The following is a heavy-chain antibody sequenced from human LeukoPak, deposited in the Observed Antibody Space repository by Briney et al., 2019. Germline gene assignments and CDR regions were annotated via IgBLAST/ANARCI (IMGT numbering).Heavy chain of an antibody. Sequence: EASVKVSCKTSGYTFPSHGIAWVRQAAGQGLEWLGWINPYNGNTYYAQKVQGTVTMTTDTSATTAYMELRSLRSDDTAVYYCARGNYGALDFWGQGTMVTVPS. CDR2: INPYNGNT. J-gene: IGHJ3*01. CDR3: ARGNYGALDF. CDR1: GYTFPSHG. V-gene: IGHV1-18*01. D-gene: IGHD3-10*01.